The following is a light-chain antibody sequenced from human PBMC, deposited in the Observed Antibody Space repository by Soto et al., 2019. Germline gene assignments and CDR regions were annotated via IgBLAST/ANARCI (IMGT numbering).Light chain of an antibody. CDR2: GES. CDR3: QKYNNWPGT. J-gene: IGKJ1*01. V-gene: IGKV3-15*01. Sequence: SPATLSGSPGERVTLSCRASQSISGNLAWYQHKPGQAPRLLISGESARATGFPDRLSGSGSGTELNLTISRLQSEDFAVYYCQKYNNWPGTCGQGTKVDIK. CDR1: QSISGN.